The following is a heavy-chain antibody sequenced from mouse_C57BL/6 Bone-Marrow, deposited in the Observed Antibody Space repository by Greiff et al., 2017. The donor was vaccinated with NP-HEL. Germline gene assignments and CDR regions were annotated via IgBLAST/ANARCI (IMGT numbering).Heavy chain of an antibody. CDR1: GFTFSSYA. J-gene: IGHJ4*01. CDR3: ARVYYGSSSGAKDC. Sequence: EVNLVESGGGLVKPGGSLKLSCAASGFTFSSYAMSWVRQTPEKRLEWVATISDGGSYTYYPHNVKGRFTISRDNAKNKLYLQMSHLKSEDTAMYYCARVYYGSSSGAKDCWGQGPSVTVSS. V-gene: IGHV5-4*03. D-gene: IGHD1-1*01. CDR2: ISDGGSYT.